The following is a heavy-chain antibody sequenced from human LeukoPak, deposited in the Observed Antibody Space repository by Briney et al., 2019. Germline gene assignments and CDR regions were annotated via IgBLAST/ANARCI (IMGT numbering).Heavy chain of an antibody. J-gene: IGHJ4*02. CDR2: IYYSGST. D-gene: IGHD4-17*01. CDR1: GGSISSSSYY. CDR3: AGHYGDYVDY. V-gene: IGHV4-39*07. Sequence: MTSETLSLTCTVSGGSISSSSYYWGWIRQPPGKGLEWIGSIYYSGSTYYNPSLKSRVTISVDTSKNQFSLKLSSVTAADTAVYYCAGHYGDYVDYWGQGTLVTVSS.